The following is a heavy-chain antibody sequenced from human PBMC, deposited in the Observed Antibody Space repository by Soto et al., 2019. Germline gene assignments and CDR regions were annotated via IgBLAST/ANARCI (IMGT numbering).Heavy chain of an antibody. CDR1: GYTFTSYY. CDR3: AREGTDYYGSGSYSAGADYGMDV. V-gene: IGHV1-46*01. J-gene: IGHJ6*02. D-gene: IGHD3-10*01. CDR2: INPSGGST. Sequence: ASVKVSCKASGYTFTSYYMHWVRQAPGQGLEWMGIINPSGGSTSYAQKFQGRVTMTRDTSTSTVYMELSSLRSEDTAVYYCAREGTDYYGSGSYSAGADYGMDVWGQGTTVTVSS.